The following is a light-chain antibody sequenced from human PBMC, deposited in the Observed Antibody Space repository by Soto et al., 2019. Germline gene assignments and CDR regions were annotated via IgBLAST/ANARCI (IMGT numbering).Light chain of an antibody. J-gene: IGLJ1*01. V-gene: IGLV2-23*01. CDR1: SSDVGRYNL. CDR2: EGS. CDR3: CSYEGKNIYV. Sequence: QSVLTQPASVSGSPGQSITISCTGTSSDVGRYNLVSWYQHHPGKAPKLMIFEGSKRPSGVSSRFSGSKSGNTASLTISGLQDEEEADYFCCSYEGKNIYVFGTGTKVTV.